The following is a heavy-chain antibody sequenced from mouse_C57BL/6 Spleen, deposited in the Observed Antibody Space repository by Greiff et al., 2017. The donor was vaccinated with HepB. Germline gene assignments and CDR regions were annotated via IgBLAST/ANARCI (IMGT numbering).Heavy chain of an antibody. D-gene: IGHD3-3*01. Sequence: QVQLQQPGAELVKPGASVKLSCKASGYTFTSYWMHWVKQRPGQGLEWIGMIHPNSGSTNDNEKFKSKATLTVDQSSSTAYMQLSSPTSEDSAVYYCARWGGRDWYFDVWGTGTTVTVSS. CDR2: IHPNSGST. V-gene: IGHV1-64*01. J-gene: IGHJ1*03. CDR1: GYTFTSYW. CDR3: ARWGGRDWYFDV.